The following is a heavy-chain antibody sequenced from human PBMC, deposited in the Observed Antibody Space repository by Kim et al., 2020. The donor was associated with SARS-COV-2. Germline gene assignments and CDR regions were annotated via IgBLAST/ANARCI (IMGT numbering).Heavy chain of an antibody. CDR2: LNTDGSTT. J-gene: IGHJ4*02. Sequence: GGSLRLSCAASGFTFSRYWMHWVRQAPGKGLVWVSRLNTDGSTTTYADSVKGRFTISRDNAKNTVYLQMNSLRAEDTAVYYCARGGAETAMAHEYGGRGTLVTVPA. CDR3: ARGGAETAMAHEY. V-gene: IGHV3-74*01. CDR1: GFTFSRYW. D-gene: IGHD5-18*01.